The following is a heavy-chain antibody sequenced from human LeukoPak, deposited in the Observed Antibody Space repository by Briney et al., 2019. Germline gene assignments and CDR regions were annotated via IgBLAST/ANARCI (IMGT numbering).Heavy chain of an antibody. J-gene: IGHJ4*02. D-gene: IGHD1-26*01. Sequence: ASVKVSCKASGYTFTDYNMHWVRQAPGQGLEWMGWMSPNSGVTNYAQKFQGRVTMTRDTSISTAYMELSGLISDDTAVYYCATVGATTAAGSDYWGQGTLVTVSS. CDR1: GYTFTDYN. V-gene: IGHV1-2*02. CDR3: ATVGATTAAGSDY. CDR2: MSPNSGVT.